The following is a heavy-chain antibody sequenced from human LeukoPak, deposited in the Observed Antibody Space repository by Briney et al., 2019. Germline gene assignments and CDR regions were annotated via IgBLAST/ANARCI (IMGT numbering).Heavy chain of an antibody. J-gene: IGHJ4*02. CDR2: INHSGST. CDR3: ARSGARWLQLFLRYYFDY. D-gene: IGHD5-24*01. V-gene: IGHV4-34*01. Sequence: SETLSLTCAVYGGSFSGYYWSWIRQPPGKGLEWIGEINHSGSTNCNPSLKSRVTISVDTSKNQFSLKLSSVTAADTAVYYCARSGARWLQLFLRYYFDYWGQGTLVTVSS. CDR1: GGSFSGYY.